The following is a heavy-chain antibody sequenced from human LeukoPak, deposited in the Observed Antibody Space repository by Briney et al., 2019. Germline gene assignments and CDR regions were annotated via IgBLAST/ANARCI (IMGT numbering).Heavy chain of an antibody. CDR2: IYYSGST. CDR3: ARHRAASVVGNFYFDY. Sequence: PSETLSLTCTVSGGSISSSSYYWGWIRQPPGKGLEWIGSIYYSGSTYYNPSLKSRVTISVDTSKNQFSLKLNSVTAADTAVYYCARHRAASVVGNFYFDYWGQGTLVTVSS. J-gene: IGHJ4*02. D-gene: IGHD6-25*01. V-gene: IGHV4-39*01. CDR1: GGSISSSSYY.